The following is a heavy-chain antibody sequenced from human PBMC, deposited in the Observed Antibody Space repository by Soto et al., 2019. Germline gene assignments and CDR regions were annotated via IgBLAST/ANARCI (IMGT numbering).Heavy chain of an antibody. J-gene: IGHJ5*02. Sequence: GGSLRLSCAASGFTFRSHAMSWVRQAPGKGMEWVPAISGSGGSTYYADSVKGRFTNSRDSSKNTLYLQMKSLRAEVTAVYYCAMVDFGSGNDPFYDLFDPWAQGTPVTV. CDR2: ISGSGGST. CDR3: AMVDFGSGNDPFYDLFDP. V-gene: IGHV3-23*01. D-gene: IGHD3-10*01. CDR1: GFTFRSHA.